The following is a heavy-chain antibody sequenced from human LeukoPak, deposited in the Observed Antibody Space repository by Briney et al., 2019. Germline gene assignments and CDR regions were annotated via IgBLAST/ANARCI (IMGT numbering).Heavy chain of an antibody. J-gene: IGHJ4*02. CDR2: MSYDGNFT. CDR1: GFTFKRYA. D-gene: IGHD3-10*01. Sequence: HPGRSLRLSCAASGFTFKRYAMHWVRQAPGMGLEWVTIMSYDGNFTYYSDSVKGRFTISRDNSNDTLYLQMNSLRADDTAIYYCARGRSVYGLGSYSDYWGQGTLVTVSS. CDR3: ARGRSVYGLGSYSDY. V-gene: IGHV3-30*04.